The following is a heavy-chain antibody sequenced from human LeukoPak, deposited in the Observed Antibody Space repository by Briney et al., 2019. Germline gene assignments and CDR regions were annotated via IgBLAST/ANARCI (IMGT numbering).Heavy chain of an antibody. CDR3: ARDHLYYGSGSYYDY. D-gene: IGHD3-10*01. CDR2: IYTSGST. V-gene: IGHV4-4*07. Sequence: SSETLSLTCTVSGGSISSYYWSWIRQPAGKGLEWIGRIYTSGSTNYNPSLKSRVTMSVDTSKNQFSLKLSSVTAADTAVYYCARDHLYYGSGSYYDYWGQGTLVTVSS. J-gene: IGHJ4*02. CDR1: GGSISSYY.